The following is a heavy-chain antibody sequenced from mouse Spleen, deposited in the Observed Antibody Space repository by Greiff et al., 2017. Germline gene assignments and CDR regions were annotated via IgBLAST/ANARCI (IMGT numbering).Heavy chain of an antibody. CDR2: ISSGGGNT. D-gene: IGHD1-1*01. CDR1: GFTFSSYA. V-gene: IGHV5-9-3*01. J-gene: IGHJ3*01. CDR3: ARPYGSSPWFAY. Sequence: EVQGVESGGGLVKLGGSLKLSCAASGFTFSSYAMSWVRQTPEKRLEWVATISSGGGNTYYPDSVKGRFTISRDNAKNTLYLQMSSLKSEDTAMYYCARPYGSSPWFAYWGQGTLVTVSA.